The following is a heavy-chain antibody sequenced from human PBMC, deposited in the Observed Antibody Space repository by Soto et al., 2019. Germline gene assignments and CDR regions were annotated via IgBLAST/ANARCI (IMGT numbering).Heavy chain of an antibody. CDR1: GKSLSGYY. CDR2: TNHSGNT. CDR3: ARHHVRGRSIAGAAEF. Sequence: QVQLQQWGAGLLKPSETLSLTCAVYGKSLSGYYWSWIRQPPGKALEWIGETNHSGNTNYNPSLKSRVTISVDTSKNQLFLTLSSVTAADTAMYYCARHHVRGRSIAGAAEFWGKGTLVTVSS. D-gene: IGHD1-26*01. J-gene: IGHJ4*02. V-gene: IGHV4-34*01.